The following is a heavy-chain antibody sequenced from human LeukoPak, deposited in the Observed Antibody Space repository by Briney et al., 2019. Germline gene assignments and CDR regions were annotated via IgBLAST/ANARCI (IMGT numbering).Heavy chain of an antibody. CDR1: GDTFTGYY. J-gene: IGHJ4*02. Sequence: ASVKYACKAAGDTFTGYYMDWVRQAPGQGLEWMGWINPNSGGTNYAQKFQGRVTMTRDTSISTAYMELSRLRSDDTAVYYCARGRVGSSWSFDYWGQGTLVTVSS. D-gene: IGHD6-13*01. CDR3: ARGRVGSSWSFDY. CDR2: INPNSGGT. V-gene: IGHV1-2*02.